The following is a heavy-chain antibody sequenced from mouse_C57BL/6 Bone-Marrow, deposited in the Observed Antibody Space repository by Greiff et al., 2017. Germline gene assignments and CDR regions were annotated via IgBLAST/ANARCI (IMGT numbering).Heavy chain of an antibody. CDR3: ARFTTVVENAMDY. CDR1: GYTFTDYY. V-gene: IGHV1-76*01. J-gene: IGHJ4*01. CDR2: IYPGSGNT. Sequence: QVQLQQSGAELVRPGASVKLSCKASGYTFTDYYINWVKQRPGQGLEWIARIYPGSGNTYYNEKFKGKATLTAEKSSSTAYMQLSSLTSEDSAVYFCARFTTVVENAMDYWGQGTSVTVSS. D-gene: IGHD1-1*01.